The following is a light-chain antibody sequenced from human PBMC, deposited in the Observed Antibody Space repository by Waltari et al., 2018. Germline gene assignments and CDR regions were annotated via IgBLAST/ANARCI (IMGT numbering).Light chain of an antibody. V-gene: IGKV3D-20*02. CDR3: QQRSNWPPVFT. Sequence: EIVLTQSPGTLSLSPGERATLSGRASQSVSSSYLAWYQQKPGQAPRLLIYGASSRATGIPDRFSGSGSGTDFTLTISSLEPEDFAVYYCQQRSNWPPVFTFGPGTKVDIK. CDR1: QSVSSSY. J-gene: IGKJ3*01. CDR2: GAS.